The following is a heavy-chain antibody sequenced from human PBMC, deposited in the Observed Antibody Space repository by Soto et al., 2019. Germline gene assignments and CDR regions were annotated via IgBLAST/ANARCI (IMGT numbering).Heavy chain of an antibody. V-gene: IGHV5-51*01. J-gene: IGHJ4*02. CDR1: GYSFTSYW. D-gene: IGHD3-22*01. CDR2: IYPGDSDA. CDR3: ARVHDSSGSLDY. Sequence: GESLKISCKASGYSFTSYWIGWVRQMPGKGLEWMGIIYPGDSDARYSPSFQGQVTMSVDKSISTTYLQWSSLKASDTAMYYCARVHDSSGSLDYWGQGTLVTVSS.